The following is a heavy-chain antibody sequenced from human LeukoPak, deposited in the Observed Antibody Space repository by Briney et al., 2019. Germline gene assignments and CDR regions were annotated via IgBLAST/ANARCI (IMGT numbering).Heavy chain of an antibody. CDR1: GGPMNNYY. CDR3: AIYCSGGSCYSDY. D-gene: IGHD2-15*01. J-gene: IGHJ4*02. CDR2: IYYSGTT. V-gene: IGHV4-59*08. Sequence: SETLSLTCTVSGGPMNNYYWSWIRQSPGRGLEWIGFIYYSGTTNYNPSHRSRVTMSIDTSRNKVSLKLSSVTAADTAVYYCAIYCSGGSCYSDYWGQGTLVTVSS.